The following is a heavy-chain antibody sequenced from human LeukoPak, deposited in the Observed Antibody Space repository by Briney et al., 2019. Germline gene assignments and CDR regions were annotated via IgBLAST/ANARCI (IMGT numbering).Heavy chain of an antibody. V-gene: IGHV1-69*05. CDR3: ASFELGSGSYPFDY. D-gene: IGHD1-26*01. CDR2: IIPIFGTT. J-gene: IGHJ4*02. Sequence: ASVKVSCKASGGTFSSYVISWVRRAPRQGLEWMGRIIPIFGTTNYALKFQGRVTITTDESTSTAYMELSSLRSDDTAVYYCASFELGSGSYPFDYWGQGTLVTVSS. CDR1: GGTFSSYV.